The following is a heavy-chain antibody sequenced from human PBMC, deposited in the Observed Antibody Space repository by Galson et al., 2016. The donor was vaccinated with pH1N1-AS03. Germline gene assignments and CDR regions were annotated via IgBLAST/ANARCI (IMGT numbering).Heavy chain of an antibody. Sequence: ETLSLTCTVSRGSVNTDDYFWTWIRQPPGKGLEWIGHVFYTGATNYNPSVKGRVTISIDTSNNKFSLRLNSVSASDTAVYYCARDASGLDVWGQGTTVTVS. V-gene: IGHV4-61*08. CDR1: RGSVNTDDYF. J-gene: IGHJ6*02. CDR3: ARDASGLDV. CDR2: VFYTGAT.